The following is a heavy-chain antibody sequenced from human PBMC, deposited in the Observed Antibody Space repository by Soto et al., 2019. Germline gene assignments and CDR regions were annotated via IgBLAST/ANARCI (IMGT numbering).Heavy chain of an antibody. D-gene: IGHD2-2*01. J-gene: IGHJ4*02. Sequence: GGSLRLSCAASGFTFSSYGMHWVRQAPGKGLEWVSSIDSSGRNIYYADSVEGRFTTSRDNAKNSLYLQMNSLRVEDTALYFCARDESAGSSTSNWGQGTLGTVSS. V-gene: IGHV3-21*01. CDR3: ARDESAGSSTSN. CDR2: IDSSGRNI. CDR1: GFTFSSYG.